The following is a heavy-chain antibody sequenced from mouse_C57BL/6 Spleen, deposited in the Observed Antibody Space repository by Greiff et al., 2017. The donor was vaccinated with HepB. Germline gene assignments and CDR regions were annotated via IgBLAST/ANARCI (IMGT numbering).Heavy chain of an antibody. Sequence: EVMLVESGGGLVQPGGSMKLSCVASGFTFSNYWMNWVRQSPEKGLEWVAQIRLKSDNYATHYAESVKGRFTISRDDSKSSVYLQMNNLRAEDTGIYYCTGRYSGYFDVWGTGTTVTVSS. CDR3: TGRYSGYFDV. CDR2: IRLKSDNYAT. J-gene: IGHJ1*03. CDR1: GFTFSNYW. V-gene: IGHV6-3*01.